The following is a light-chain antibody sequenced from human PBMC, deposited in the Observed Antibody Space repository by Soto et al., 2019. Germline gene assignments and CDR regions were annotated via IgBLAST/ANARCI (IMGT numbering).Light chain of an antibody. CDR1: QSVSSSY. Sequence: EIVLTQSPGTLSLSPVERATLSCRASQSVSSSYLAWYQQKPGQAPRLLIYGASSRATGIPDRFSGSGSGTDFTLTISRLEPEDFAVYYCQLTRTFGQGTKVDIK. CDR2: GAS. CDR3: QLTRT. J-gene: IGKJ1*01. V-gene: IGKV3-20*01.